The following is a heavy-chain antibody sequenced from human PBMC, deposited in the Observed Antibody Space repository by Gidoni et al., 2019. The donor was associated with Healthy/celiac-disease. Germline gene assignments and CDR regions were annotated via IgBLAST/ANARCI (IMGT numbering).Heavy chain of an antibody. D-gene: IGHD1-26*01. CDR2: IYSGGST. J-gene: IGHJ4*02. CDR3: ATERVPYSGTTQPGDY. Sequence: EVQLVESGGGLVQPGGSLRLSCAASGFTVSSNYMSWVRQAPGKGLEGVSVIYSGGSTYYADSVKGRFTISRDNSKNTLYLQMNSLRAEDTAVYYCATERVPYSGTTQPGDYWGQGTLVTVSS. V-gene: IGHV3-66*02. CDR1: GFTVSSNY.